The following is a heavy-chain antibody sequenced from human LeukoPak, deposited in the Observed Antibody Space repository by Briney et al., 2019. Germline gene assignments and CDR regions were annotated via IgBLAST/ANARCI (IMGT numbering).Heavy chain of an antibody. V-gene: IGHV3-66*04. J-gene: IGHJ3*02. CDR2: IYSGGST. CDR3: ARHYDILTGYAFDI. CDR1: GFTVSSNY. Sequence: GGSLRLSCAASGFTVSSNYMSWVRQAPGKGLEWVSVIYSGGSTYYADSVKGRFTISRDNSKNTLYLQMNSLRAEDTAVYYCARHYDILTGYAFDIWGQGTMVTVSS. D-gene: IGHD3-9*01.